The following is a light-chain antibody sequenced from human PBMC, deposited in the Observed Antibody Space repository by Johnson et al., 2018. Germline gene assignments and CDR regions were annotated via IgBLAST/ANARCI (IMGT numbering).Light chain of an antibody. J-gene: IGLJ1*01. V-gene: IGLV1-51*02. CDR3: GTLDSSPSAGNV. CDR2: ENN. Sequence: QSVLTQPPSVSAAPGQKVTISCSGSSSNIGNNYVSWYQQLPGTAPKLLIYENNKRPSGIPDRFSGSKSGTSATLGITGLQTGDEADYYCGTLDSSPSAGNVYRTGTKVTVL. CDR1: SSNIGNNY.